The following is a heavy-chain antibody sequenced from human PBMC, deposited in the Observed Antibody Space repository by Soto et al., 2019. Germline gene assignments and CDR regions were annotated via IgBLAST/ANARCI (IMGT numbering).Heavy chain of an antibody. CDR3: AKARYVSHRGYFDY. V-gene: IGHV3-23*01. CDR2: IDGSGSGT. Sequence: EVQLLDSGGGLVQPGGSLRLSCAASGFTFSSDAMSWVRQAPGKGLEWVSTIDGSGSGTFYADSVRGRFPIFRDNSKNTGYLQMDGQSADDAAMYFSAKARYVSHRGYFDYWGQGTLVTVSS. J-gene: IGHJ4*02. D-gene: IGHD3-16*01. CDR1: GFTFSSDA.